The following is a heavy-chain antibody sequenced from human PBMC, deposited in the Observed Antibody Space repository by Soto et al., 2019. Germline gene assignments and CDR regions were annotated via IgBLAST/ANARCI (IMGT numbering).Heavy chain of an antibody. V-gene: IGHV3-33*01. CDR2: IWYDGSNK. CDR3: ARDHGVYSSSSWGDFGMDV. Sequence: LRLSCAASGFTFSSYGMHWVRQAPGKGLEWVAVIWYDGSNKYYADSVKGRFTISRDNSKNTLYLQMNSLRAEDTAVYYCARDHGVYSSSSWGDFGMDVWGQGTTVTVSS. CDR1: GFTFSSYG. J-gene: IGHJ6*02. D-gene: IGHD6-6*01.